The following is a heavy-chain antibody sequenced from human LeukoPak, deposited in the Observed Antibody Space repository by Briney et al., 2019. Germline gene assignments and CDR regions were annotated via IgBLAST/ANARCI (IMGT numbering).Heavy chain of an antibody. CDR2: INHSGST. D-gene: IGHD6-6*01. V-gene: IGHV4-34*01. J-gene: IGHJ4*02. CDR1: GGFFRGYY. CDR3: ARGLYSSSSRGLDY. Sequence: SETVSLTCAVCGGFFRGYYWSWIRQPPGKGREGIGEINHSGSTNYNPSLKSRVTISVDTSKHQFSLKLSSVTAADTGVYYCARGLYSSSSRGLDYWGQGTLVTVSS.